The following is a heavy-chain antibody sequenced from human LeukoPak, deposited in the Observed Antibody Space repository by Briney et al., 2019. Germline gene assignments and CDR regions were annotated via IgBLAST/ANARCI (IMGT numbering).Heavy chain of an antibody. V-gene: IGHV3-30*18. Sequence: PGGSLRLSCAASGFTFSSYGMHWVRQAPGKGLEWVAVISYDGSSKYYADSVKGRFTISRDNSKNTLYLQMNSLRAEDTAVYYCAKEGAVAGTHFDYWGQGTLVTVSS. CDR3: AKEGAVAGTHFDY. CDR1: GFTFSSYG. CDR2: ISYDGSSK. D-gene: IGHD6-19*01. J-gene: IGHJ4*02.